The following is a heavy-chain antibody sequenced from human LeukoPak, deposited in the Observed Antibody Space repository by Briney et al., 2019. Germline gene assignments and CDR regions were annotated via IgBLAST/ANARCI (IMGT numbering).Heavy chain of an antibody. CDR1: GYTFNSYG. CDR3: ARDRIAVGPNWFDA. V-gene: IGHV1-18*01. D-gene: IGHD6-19*01. J-gene: IGHJ5*02. CDR2: ISAYNGNT. Sequence: ASVKVSCKASGYTFNSYGISWVRQAPGQGLEWMGWISAYNGNTNYAQKFQGRVTMTTDTSTSTAYMELRSLRSDDTAVYYCARDRIAVGPNWFDAWGQGTLVTVSS.